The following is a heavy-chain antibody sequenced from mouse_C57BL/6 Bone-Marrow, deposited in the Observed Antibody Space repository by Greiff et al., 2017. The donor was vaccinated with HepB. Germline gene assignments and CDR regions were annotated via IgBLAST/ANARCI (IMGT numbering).Heavy chain of an antibody. J-gene: IGHJ2*01. CDR2: IYPSDSET. CDR3: ARYYYGSSY. Sequence: VQLQQPGAELVRPGSSVKLSCKASGYTFTSYCMDWVKQRPGQGLEWIGNIYPSDSETHYNQKFKDKATLTVDKSSSTAYMQISSLTSEDSAVYYCARYYYGSSYWGQGTTLTVSS. CDR1: GYTFTSYC. V-gene: IGHV1-61*01. D-gene: IGHD1-1*01.